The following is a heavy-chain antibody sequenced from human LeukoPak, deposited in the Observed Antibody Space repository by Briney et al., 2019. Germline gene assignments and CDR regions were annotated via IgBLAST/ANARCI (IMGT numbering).Heavy chain of an antibody. J-gene: IGHJ4*02. V-gene: IGHV3-7*01. D-gene: IGHD1-1*01. CDR3: ARQRYSDY. CDR1: GFTFSSYS. CDR2: IKEDGSEN. Sequence: GGSLRLSGAASGFTFSSYSMNWVRQAPGKGLEWVANIKEDGSENSYVESVKGRFTISRDNAKNSLYLQLNSLRAEDTAVYFCARQRYSDYWGQGTLVTVSS.